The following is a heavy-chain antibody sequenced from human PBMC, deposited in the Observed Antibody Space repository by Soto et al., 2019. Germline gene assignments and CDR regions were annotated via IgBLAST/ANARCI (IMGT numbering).Heavy chain of an antibody. Sequence: QVQLVESGGGVVQPGRSLRLSCAASGFTFSSYGMHWVRQAPGKGLEWVAVIWYDGSNKYYADSVKGRFTISRDNSKNTLYLQMNSLRAEDTAVYYWARVTQKQGLAPFDYWGQGTLVTVSS. CDR1: GFTFSSYG. CDR2: IWYDGSNK. CDR3: ARVTQKQGLAPFDY. V-gene: IGHV3-33*01. D-gene: IGHD6-19*01. J-gene: IGHJ4*02.